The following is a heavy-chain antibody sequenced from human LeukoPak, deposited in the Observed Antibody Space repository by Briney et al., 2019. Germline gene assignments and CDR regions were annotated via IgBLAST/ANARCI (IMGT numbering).Heavy chain of an antibody. J-gene: IGHJ6*02. D-gene: IGHD2-15*01. CDR1: GGSFSGYY. V-gene: IGHV4-34*01. Sequence: PSETLSLTCAVYGGSFSGYYWSWIRQPPGKGLEWIGSIYYSGSTYYNPSLKSRVTISVDTSKNQFSLKLSSVTAADTAVYYCARLTDKYYYYGMDVWGQGTTVTVSS. CDR3: ARLTDKYYYYGMDV. CDR2: IYYSGST.